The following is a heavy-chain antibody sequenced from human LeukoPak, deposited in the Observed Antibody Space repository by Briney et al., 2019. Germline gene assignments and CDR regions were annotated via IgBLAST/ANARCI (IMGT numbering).Heavy chain of an antibody. D-gene: IGHD5-18*01. CDR3: ARAGYSYATGYQFDY. J-gene: IGHJ4*02. CDR2: IYYTGAT. V-gene: IGHV4-59*01. Sequence: KPSETLSLTCTVSRGSISNYYCTWIRLPPGKGLGWIGYIYYTGATYYNTSLKSRVTISLDTPKNQFSLKLTSVTAADAAVYYCARAGYSYATGYQFDYWGQGALVTVSS. CDR1: RGSISNYY.